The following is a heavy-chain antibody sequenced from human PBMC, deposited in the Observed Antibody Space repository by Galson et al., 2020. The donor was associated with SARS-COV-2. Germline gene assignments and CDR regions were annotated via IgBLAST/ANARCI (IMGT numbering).Heavy chain of an antibody. D-gene: IGHD3-22*01. CDR2: ISSSGSTI. CDR3: ARGGLRDSSGYPLY. V-gene: IGHV3-48*03. J-gene: IGHJ4*02. Sequence: GGSLRLSCAASGFTFSSYEMNWVRQAPGTGLEWVSYISSSGSTIYYADSVKGRFTISRDNAKNSLYLQMNSLRAEDTAVYYCARGGLRDSSGYPLYWGQGTLVTVAS. CDR1: GFTFSSYE.